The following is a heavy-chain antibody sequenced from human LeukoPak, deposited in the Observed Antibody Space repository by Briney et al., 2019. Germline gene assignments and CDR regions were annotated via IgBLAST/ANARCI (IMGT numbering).Heavy chain of an antibody. D-gene: IGHD6-19*01. CDR2: ISSNGGST. CDR1: GFTFSNYA. V-gene: IGHV3-64D*06. J-gene: IGHJ4*02. CDR3: VKDPGSSGSGYYDY. Sequence: GGSLRISCSASGFTFSNYAIHWVRQAPGKGLEYVSAISSNGGSTYYADSVKVRFTISRDNSKNTLYLQTSSLRPEDTAVYYCVKDPGSSGSGYYDYWGQGTLVTVSS.